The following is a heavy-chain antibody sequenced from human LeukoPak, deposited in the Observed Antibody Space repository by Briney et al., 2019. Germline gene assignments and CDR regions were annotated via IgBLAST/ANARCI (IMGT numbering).Heavy chain of an antibody. CDR3: ARDPNYDSSGYPFDY. J-gene: IGHJ4*02. V-gene: IGHV3-74*01. Sequence: GGSLRLSCAASGFTFSSYGMHWVRQAPGKGLVWVSRINSDGSFTTYADSVEGRFTISRDSAKNTLYLQMNSLRADDTAVYYCARDPNYDSSGYPFDYWGQGTLVTVSS. CDR1: GFTFSSYG. D-gene: IGHD3-22*01. CDR2: INSDGSFT.